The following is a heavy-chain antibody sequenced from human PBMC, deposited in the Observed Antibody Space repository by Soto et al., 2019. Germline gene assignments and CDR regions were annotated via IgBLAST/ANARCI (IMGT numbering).Heavy chain of an antibody. D-gene: IGHD2-2*01. J-gene: IGHJ2*01. V-gene: IGHV3-7*05. Sequence: EVQLVESGGGLVQPGGSLRLSCAASGFTFSTNWMSWVRQAPGKGLEWVANIKEDESQKHYVDSVKGRFTISRDNAKNSLYVQMNSLRAEDTAVYYCARVLRNCSSPYCHGWSFDLWGRGTLVTVSS. CDR1: GFTFSTNW. CDR3: ARVLRNCSSPYCHGWSFDL. CDR2: IKEDESQK.